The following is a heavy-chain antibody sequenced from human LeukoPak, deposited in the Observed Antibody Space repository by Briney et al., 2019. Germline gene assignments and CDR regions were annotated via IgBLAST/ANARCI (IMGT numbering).Heavy chain of an antibody. V-gene: IGHV4-39*07. Sequence: SETLSLTCTVSGGSISSSSYYWGWIRQPPGKGLEWIGSIYYSGSTYYNPSLKSRVTISVDTSKNQFSLKLSSVTAADTAVYYCAREPYDILTGYYTWAGGVFDYWGQGTLVTVSS. CDR2: IYYSGST. J-gene: IGHJ4*02. D-gene: IGHD3-9*01. CDR3: AREPYDILTGYYTWAGGVFDY. CDR1: GGSISSSSYY.